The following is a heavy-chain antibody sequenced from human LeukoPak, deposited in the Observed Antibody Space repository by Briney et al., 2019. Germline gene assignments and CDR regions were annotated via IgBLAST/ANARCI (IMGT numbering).Heavy chain of an antibody. CDR3: ARDGITMVRGVISYYYYMDV. D-gene: IGHD3-10*01. Sequence: SETLSLTCTVSGYSISSGYYWGWIRQPPGNGLEWIGSIYHSGSTYYNPSLKSRVTISVDTSKNQFSLKLSSVTAADTAVYYCARDGITMVRGVISYYYYMDVWGKGTTVTVSS. CDR2: IYHSGST. J-gene: IGHJ6*03. V-gene: IGHV4-38-2*02. CDR1: GYSISSGYY.